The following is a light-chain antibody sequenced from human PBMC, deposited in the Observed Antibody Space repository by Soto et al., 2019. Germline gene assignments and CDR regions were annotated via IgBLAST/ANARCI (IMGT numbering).Light chain of an antibody. Sequence: QSVLTQPASVSGSPGQSITISCTGTSSDVGGYNYVSWYQQHPGKAPKLMIYEVSNRPSGVSNRFSGSKSVNTASLTISGLQAEDESDYYCGSYSSTDTPFVFGTGTKLTVL. V-gene: IGLV2-14*01. J-gene: IGLJ1*01. CDR2: EVS. CDR3: GSYSSTDTPFV. CDR1: SSDVGGYNY.